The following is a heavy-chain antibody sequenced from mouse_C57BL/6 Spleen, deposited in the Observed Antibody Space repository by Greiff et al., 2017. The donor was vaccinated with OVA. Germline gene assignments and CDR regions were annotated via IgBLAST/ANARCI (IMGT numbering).Heavy chain of an antibody. CDR2: IYPGDGDT. D-gene: IGHD4-1*01. CDR3: ARHWAYYAMDY. CDR1: GYAFSSSW. V-gene: IGHV1-82*01. J-gene: IGHJ4*01. Sequence: VQLQQSGPELVKPGASVKISCKASGYAFSSSWMNWVKQRPGKGLEWIGRIYPGDGDTNYNGKFKGKATLTADKASSTAYMQLSSLTSEDSAVYFCARHWAYYAMDYWGQGTSVTVSS.